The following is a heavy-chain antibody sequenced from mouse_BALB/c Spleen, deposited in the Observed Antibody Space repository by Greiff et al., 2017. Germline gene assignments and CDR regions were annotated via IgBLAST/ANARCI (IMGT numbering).Heavy chain of an antibody. J-gene: IGHJ3*01. CDR2: ISSGGST. Sequence: EVKLVESGGGLVKPGGSLKLSCAASGFTFSSYAMSWVRQTPEKRLEWVASISSGGSTYYPYSVKGRFTISRDNARNSLYLQMSSLRSEDTAMYYCARTGGYDYDRAWFAYWGQGTLVTVSA. CDR3: ARTGGYDYDRAWFAY. D-gene: IGHD2-4*01. CDR1: GFTFSSYA. V-gene: IGHV5-6-5*01.